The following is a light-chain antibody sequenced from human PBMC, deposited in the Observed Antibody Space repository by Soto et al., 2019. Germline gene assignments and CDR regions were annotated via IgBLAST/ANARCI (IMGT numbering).Light chain of an antibody. CDR2: GAS. CDR3: QQYNNWPPL. CDR1: HSVNSH. V-gene: IGKV3-15*01. J-gene: IGKJ4*01. Sequence: MMMTQSPATLSVSPVERVTLSCRTSHSVNSHVAWYQQKPGQAPRLLLSGASTRATGIPVRFSGSGSGTEFTLTISSLQSEDFAVYHCQQYNNWPPLFGGGTKVDI.